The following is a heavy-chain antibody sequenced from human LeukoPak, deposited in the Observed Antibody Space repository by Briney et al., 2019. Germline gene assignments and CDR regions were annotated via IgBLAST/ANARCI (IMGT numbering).Heavy chain of an antibody. V-gene: IGHV4-59*01. D-gene: IGHD3-10*01. Sequence: PSETLSLTCTVSGGSISGYYWSWVRRPPGKGLEWIGYIDDSGNTNYSPSLKSQVTISVDRSKNQFSLMLNSVTAADTAVYYCARSDNYGSGSHTLLDAFDIWGQGTRVTVSS. CDR3: ARSDNYGSGSHTLLDAFDI. CDR1: GGSISGYY. CDR2: IDDSGNT. J-gene: IGHJ3*02.